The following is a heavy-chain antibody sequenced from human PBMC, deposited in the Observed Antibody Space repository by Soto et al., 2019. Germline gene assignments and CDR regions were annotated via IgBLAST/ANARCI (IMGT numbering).Heavy chain of an antibody. J-gene: IGHJ4*02. CDR2: IYYSGIT. V-gene: IGHV4-31*03. CDR3: ARGPGVGAKFLDY. CDR1: GGSISSGGYY. Sequence: QVQLQESGPGLMKPSQTLSLTCTVSGGSISSGGYYWSWIRQHPGKGLEWIGYIYYSGITYYNPSLKSRVTISVDTSKNQFSLKLSSVTAADTAVYYCARGPGVGAKFLDYWGQGTLVTVSS. D-gene: IGHD1-26*01.